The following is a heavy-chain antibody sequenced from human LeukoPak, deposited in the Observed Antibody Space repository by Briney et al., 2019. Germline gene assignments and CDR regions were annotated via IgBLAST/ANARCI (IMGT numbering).Heavy chain of an antibody. CDR3: ARGEWELLLWYY. J-gene: IGHJ4*02. CDR2: IYYSGST. Sequence: SETLSLTCTVSGGSVSSGSYYWSWIRQPPGKGLEWIGYIYYSGSTNYNPSLKSRVTISVDTSKNQFSLKLSSVTAADTAVYYCARGEWELLLWYYWGQGTLVTVSS. D-gene: IGHD1-26*01. V-gene: IGHV4-61*01. CDR1: GGSVSSGSYY.